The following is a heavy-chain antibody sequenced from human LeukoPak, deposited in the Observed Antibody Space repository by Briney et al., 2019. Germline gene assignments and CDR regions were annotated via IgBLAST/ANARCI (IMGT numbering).Heavy chain of an antibody. D-gene: IGHD3-22*01. CDR1: GGTFSSYA. CDR2: IIPIFGTA. J-gene: IGHJ4*02. V-gene: IGHV1-69*13. Sequence: SVKVSCKASGGTFSSYAISWVRQAPRQGLEWMGGIIPIFGTANYAQKFQGRVTITADESTSTAYMELSSLRSEDTAVYYCARVYYDSSGAIPDYWGQGTLVTVSS. CDR3: ARVYYDSSGAIPDY.